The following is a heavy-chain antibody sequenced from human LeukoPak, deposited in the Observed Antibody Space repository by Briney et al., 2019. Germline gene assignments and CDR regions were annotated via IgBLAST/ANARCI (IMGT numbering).Heavy chain of an antibody. V-gene: IGHV3-23*01. CDR1: GFTFSSYA. Sequence: GGSLRLSGAASGFTFSSYAMSWVRQAPGKGLDWVSAISGSGGSTYYADPVKGRFTISRDNSKNTLYLQMNSLRAEDTAVYYCAKDWGTIFGVPMHVWGKGTTVTVSS. D-gene: IGHD3-3*01. CDR2: ISGSGGST. CDR3: AKDWGTIFGVPMHV. J-gene: IGHJ6*03.